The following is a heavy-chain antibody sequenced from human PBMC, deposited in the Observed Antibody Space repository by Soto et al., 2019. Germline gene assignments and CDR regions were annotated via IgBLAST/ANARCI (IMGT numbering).Heavy chain of an antibody. D-gene: IGHD3-22*01. CDR2: IYYSGST. Sequence: PSETLSLTCTVSGGSISSSSYYWGWIRQPPGKGLEWIGSIYYSGSTYYNPSLKSRVTISVDTSKNQFSLKLSSVTAADTAVYYCASFYDSSGPIGLGDYYGMDVWGQGTTVTVSS. V-gene: IGHV4-39*01. CDR1: GGSISSSSYY. J-gene: IGHJ6*02. CDR3: ASFYDSSGPIGLGDYYGMDV.